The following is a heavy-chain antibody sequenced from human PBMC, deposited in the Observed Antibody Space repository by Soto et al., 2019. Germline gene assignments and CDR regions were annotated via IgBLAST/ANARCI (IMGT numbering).Heavy chain of an antibody. Sequence: QLQMQESGPGLVKPSETLSLTCTVSGDSISSSSSYWGWIRQPPGKGLEWIGSIYYTGTTYYNPSLRSRVTRTVDTSKKQFSLKLTSVTAADTAVYYCGRVLDGRWLVIDSWGQGTLVTVSS. D-gene: IGHD6-6*01. CDR2: IYYTGTT. J-gene: IGHJ4*02. CDR1: GDSISSSSSY. CDR3: GRVLDGRWLVIDS. V-gene: IGHV4-39*01.